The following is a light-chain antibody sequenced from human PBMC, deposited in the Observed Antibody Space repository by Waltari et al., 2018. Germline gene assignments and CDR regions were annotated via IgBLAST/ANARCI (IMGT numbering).Light chain of an antibody. CDR3: LQHNSYPWT. V-gene: IGKV1-17*01. CDR2: AAT. J-gene: IGKJ1*01. Sequence: DIQMTQSPSSLSASVGDTVTITCRASQGISSYLNWFQQKPGKAPKLLIYAATTLQSVVPSRFSGSGSGTEFTLTISSLQPEDFAAYYCLQHNSYPWTFGQGTKVEIK. CDR1: QGISSY.